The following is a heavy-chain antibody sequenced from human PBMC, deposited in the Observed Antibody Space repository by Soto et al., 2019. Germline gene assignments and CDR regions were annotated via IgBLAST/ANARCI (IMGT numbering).Heavy chain of an antibody. CDR2: ISSSGSTI. CDR3: ARDEGYSTGWLAHRIDV. D-gene: IGHD6-19*01. CDR1: GFTFSSYE. V-gene: IGHV3-48*03. J-gene: IGHJ6*02. Sequence: PGGSLRLSCAASGFTFSSYEMNWVRQAPGKGLEWVSYISSSGSTIYYADSVKGRFTISRDNAKNSLYLQMNSLRAEDTAVYYCARDEGYSTGWLAHRIDVWGQGTTVTVTS.